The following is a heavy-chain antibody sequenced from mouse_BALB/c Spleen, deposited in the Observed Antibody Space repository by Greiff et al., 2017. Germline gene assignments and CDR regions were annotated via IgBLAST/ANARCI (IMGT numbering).Heavy chain of an antibody. Sequence: QVQLQQSGAELVRPGVSVKISCKGSGYTFTDYAMHWVKQSHAKSLEWIGVISTYYGDASYNQKFKGKATMTVDKSSSTAYMELARLTSEDSAIYYCARKGLRLRDYAMDYWGQGTSVTVSS. CDR1: GYTFTDYA. J-gene: IGHJ4*01. CDR2: ISTYYGDA. V-gene: IGHV1S137*01. CDR3: ARKGLRLRDYAMDY. D-gene: IGHD1-2*01.